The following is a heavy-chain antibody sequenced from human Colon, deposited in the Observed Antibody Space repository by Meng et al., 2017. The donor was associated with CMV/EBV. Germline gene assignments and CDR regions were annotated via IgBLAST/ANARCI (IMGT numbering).Heavy chain of an antibody. CDR2: ISSGFTYG. V-gene: IGHV3-21*06. Sequence: GESLKISCVASGFNFRTYGMNWVRQAPGKGLEWVSSISSGFTYGHYADSVKGRFTISRDHANNLLYLQMNSLRGEDTGVYYCARDRSRGSSVDFGDWGQGTLVTVSS. CDR3: ARDRSRGSSVDFGD. CDR1: GFNFRTYG. D-gene: IGHD1-26*01. J-gene: IGHJ4*02.